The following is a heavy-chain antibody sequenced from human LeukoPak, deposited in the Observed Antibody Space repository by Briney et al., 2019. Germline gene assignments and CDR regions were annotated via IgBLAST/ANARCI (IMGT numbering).Heavy chain of an antibody. CDR3: ARVNFWSGNDF. Sequence: SKTLSLTCTVSGGSISSYYWSWIRQPPGKGLEWIGRTFTNGSTNYKPSLKSRVTISVDESKNQFSLKVTSVTAADTAVYYCARVNFWSGNDFWGQGILVTVSS. J-gene: IGHJ4*02. CDR2: TFTNGST. D-gene: IGHD3-3*01. CDR1: GGSISSYY. V-gene: IGHV4-4*07.